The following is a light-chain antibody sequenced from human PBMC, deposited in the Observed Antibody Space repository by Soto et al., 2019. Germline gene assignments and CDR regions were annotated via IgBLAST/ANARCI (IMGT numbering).Light chain of an antibody. V-gene: IGLV2-14*01. CDR3: SSYRSSSTYI. CDR1: SHNFGSYNY. CDR2: EVS. Sequence: QSALTQPASVSGSPGQSITISCTGTSHNFGSYNYVSWYQQYAGKAPKLMMYEVSNRPSGVSDRFSGSKSGNTVSLTISGLQTGDEADYYCSSYRSSSTYIFGTGTKLTVL. J-gene: IGLJ1*01.